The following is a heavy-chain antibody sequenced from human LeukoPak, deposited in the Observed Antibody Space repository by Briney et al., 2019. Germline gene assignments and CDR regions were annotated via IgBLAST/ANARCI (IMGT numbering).Heavy chain of an antibody. D-gene: IGHD6-19*01. CDR2: ISSSGSTI. V-gene: IGHV3-11*01. J-gene: IGHJ4*02. Sequence: PGGSLRLSCAASGFTFSDYYMSWIRQAPGKGLAWDSCISSSGSTIYYADSVKGRFTISRDNAKNSLYLQMNSLRAEDTAVYYCARASTGLYSSGWYLANWGQGTLVTVSS. CDR3: ARASTGLYSSGWYLAN. CDR1: GFTFSDYY.